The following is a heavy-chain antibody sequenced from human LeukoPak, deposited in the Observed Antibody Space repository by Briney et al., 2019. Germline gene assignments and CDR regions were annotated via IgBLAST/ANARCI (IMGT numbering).Heavy chain of an antibody. V-gene: IGHV4-4*07. CDR1: GGSISPYY. J-gene: IGHJ5*02. CDR3: ARDALSMVRGVIIKNNWFDP. Sequence: SETLSLTCTVSGGSISPYYWSWIRQPAGKGLEWIGRIYTSGSTNYNPSLKSRVTMSVDTSKNQFSLKLSSVTAADTAVYYCARDALSMVRGVIIKNNWFDPWGQGTLVTVSS. D-gene: IGHD3-10*01. CDR2: IYTSGST.